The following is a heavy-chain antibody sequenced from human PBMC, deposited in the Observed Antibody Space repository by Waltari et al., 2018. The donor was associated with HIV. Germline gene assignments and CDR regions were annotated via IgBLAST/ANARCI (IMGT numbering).Heavy chain of an antibody. J-gene: IGHJ6*02. CDR3: ARGGMDV. CDR1: GVTFSDFA. Sequence: ADSGVTFSDFAVHWVRRAPGKGLEYASGICSNGGNTYYANTVKGRFTLYRENSKNKLYRKMGSLRDENMAVYYCARGGMDVWGQGTTVTVSS. V-gene: IGHV3-64*01. CDR2: ICSNGGNT.